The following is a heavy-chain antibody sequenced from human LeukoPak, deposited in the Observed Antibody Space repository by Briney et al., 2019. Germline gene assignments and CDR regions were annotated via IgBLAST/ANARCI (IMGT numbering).Heavy chain of an antibody. Sequence: ASVKVSCEASGYTFTGYYMHWVRQAPGQGLEWMGWINPNSGGTNYAQKFQGRVTMTRDTSISTAYMELSRLRSDDTAVYYCAREIAAADAFDYWGQGTLVTVSS. D-gene: IGHD6-13*01. CDR2: INPNSGGT. CDR1: GYTFTGYY. CDR3: AREIAAADAFDY. J-gene: IGHJ4*02. V-gene: IGHV1-2*02.